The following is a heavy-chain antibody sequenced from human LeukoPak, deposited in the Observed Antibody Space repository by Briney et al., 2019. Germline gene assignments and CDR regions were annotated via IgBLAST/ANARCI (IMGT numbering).Heavy chain of an antibody. CDR2: INPNSGGT. Sequence: ASVKVSCKASGYTFTGYYMHWMRQAPGQGLEWMGWINPNSGGTNYAQKFQGRVTMTRDTSISTAYMELSRLRSDDTAVYYCARERGFIVVVPAANDAFDIWGQGTMVTVSS. CDR3: ARERGFIVVVPAANDAFDI. J-gene: IGHJ3*02. CDR1: GYTFTGYY. D-gene: IGHD2-2*01. V-gene: IGHV1-2*02.